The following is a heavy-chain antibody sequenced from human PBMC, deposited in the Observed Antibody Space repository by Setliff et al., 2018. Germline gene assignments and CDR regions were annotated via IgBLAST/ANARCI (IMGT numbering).Heavy chain of an antibody. CDR3: AIDSVVRGFINGDSFDY. D-gene: IGHD3-10*01. CDR2: FDPEEGER. Sequence: SVKVSCKVSGNTLTHLSIHWVRQAPGEGLEWIGGFDPEEGERIYAPRLQGRVTMTEDTSSGTAYMELSSLRPEDTAVYYCAIDSVVRGFINGDSFDYWGQGTLVTVSS. J-gene: IGHJ4*02. V-gene: IGHV1-24*01. CDR1: GNTLTHLS.